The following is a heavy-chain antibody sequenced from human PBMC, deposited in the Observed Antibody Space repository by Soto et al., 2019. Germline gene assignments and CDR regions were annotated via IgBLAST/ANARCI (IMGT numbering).Heavy chain of an antibody. CDR2: INAGYGKT. V-gene: IGHV1-3*01. Sequence: ASVKVSCKASGYTITTHAMHWVRQAPGQGLEWVGWINAGYGKTKYSENFQGRVIVTRDTSANTAYMELSSLRSEDTAVYFCARQGTNYSDGSGSYYFDFWGQGTLVTVSS. D-gene: IGHD3-22*01. CDR3: ARQGTNYSDGSGSYYFDF. J-gene: IGHJ4*02. CDR1: GYTITTHA.